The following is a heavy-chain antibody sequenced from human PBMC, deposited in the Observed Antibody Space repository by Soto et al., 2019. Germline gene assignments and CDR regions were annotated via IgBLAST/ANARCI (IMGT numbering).Heavy chain of an antibody. CDR1: GGSFRGFY. CDR3: ARHMGLVRGNDAFDI. Sequence: SETLSLTCAVAGGSFRGFYWTWLRQTPEKGLEWIGDINHSGSTNYNPSLKSRVTISVDTSKNQFSLKLSSVTAADTAVYYCARHMGLVRGNDAFDIWGQGTMVT. CDR2: INHSGST. J-gene: IGHJ3*02. V-gene: IGHV4-34*01. D-gene: IGHD3-10*01.